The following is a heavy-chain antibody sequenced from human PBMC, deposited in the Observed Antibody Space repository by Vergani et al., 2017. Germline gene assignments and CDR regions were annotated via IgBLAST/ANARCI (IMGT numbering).Heavy chain of an antibody. V-gene: IGHV4-59*01. J-gene: IGHJ6*02. D-gene: IGHD2-2*02. CDR1: GGSISSYY. Sequence: QVQLQESGPGLVKPSETLSLTCTVSGGSISSYYWSWIRQPPGKGLEWIGYIYYSGSTNYNPSLKSRVTISVDTSKNQFSLKLSSVTAADTAVYYCAKLTGPAAILGYYYYYGMDVWGQGTTVTVSS. CDR3: AKLTGPAAILGYYYYYGMDV. CDR2: IYYSGST.